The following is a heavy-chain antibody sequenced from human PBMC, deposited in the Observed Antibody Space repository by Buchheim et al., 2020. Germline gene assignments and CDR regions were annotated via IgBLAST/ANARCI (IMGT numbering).Heavy chain of an antibody. V-gene: IGHV1-69*02. CDR2: IIPVLDEA. Sequence: QVQLVQSGAEVKKPGSSVKVSCKASGGIFSSSTFTWVRLAPGQGLVWMGRIIPVLDEAHYAQTFQGRVTITADMSTTTAYMELSSLSPEDTAVYYCARGGGYDTYFDYWGQGTL. CDR1: GGIFSSST. D-gene: IGHD5-12*01. CDR3: ARGGGYDTYFDY. J-gene: IGHJ4*02.